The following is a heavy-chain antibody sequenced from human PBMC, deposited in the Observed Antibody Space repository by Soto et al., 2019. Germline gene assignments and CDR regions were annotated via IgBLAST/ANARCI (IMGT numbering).Heavy chain of an antibody. D-gene: IGHD3-3*01. V-gene: IGHV4-59*08. CDR1: GGSISSYY. Sequence: SETLSLTCTVSGGSISSYYWSWIRQPPGKGLEWIGYIYYSGSTNYNPSLKSRVTISVDTSKNQFSLKPSSVTAADTAVYYCARSPGDFWSGYSLPYYYYYMDVWGKGTTVT. J-gene: IGHJ6*03. CDR2: IYYSGST. CDR3: ARSPGDFWSGYSLPYYYYYMDV.